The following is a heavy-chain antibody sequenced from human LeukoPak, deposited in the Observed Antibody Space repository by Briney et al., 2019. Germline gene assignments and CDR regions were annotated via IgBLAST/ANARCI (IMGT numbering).Heavy chain of an antibody. J-gene: IGHJ6*03. CDR3: ARVPPHIVATIEGYYYYYYMDV. CDR2: ISSSSSYI. V-gene: IGHV3-21*01. Sequence: PGGSLRLSCAASGFTFSSYSMNWVRQAPGKGLEWVSSISSSSSYIYYADSVKGRFTISRDNAKNSLYLQMNSLRAEDTAVYYCARVPPHIVATIEGYYYYYYMDVWGKGTTVTISS. D-gene: IGHD5-12*01. CDR1: GFTFSSYS.